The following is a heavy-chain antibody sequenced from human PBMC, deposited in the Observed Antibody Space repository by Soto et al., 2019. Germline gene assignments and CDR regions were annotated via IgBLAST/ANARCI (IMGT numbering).Heavy chain of an antibody. CDR1: GGSINSGGYC. CDR2: ISYGGST. V-gene: IGHV4-31*03. J-gene: IGHJ4*02. Sequence: QVQLRESGPGLVKPSQTLSLTCTVSGGSINSGGYCWSWIRQHPGKGLVWIGCISYGGSTSYKPSLNSRVTVSVDRSKNQSSLALTSVTAADTAVYYCSRGILVWGQGALITGSS. CDR3: SRGILV. D-gene: IGHD5-18*01.